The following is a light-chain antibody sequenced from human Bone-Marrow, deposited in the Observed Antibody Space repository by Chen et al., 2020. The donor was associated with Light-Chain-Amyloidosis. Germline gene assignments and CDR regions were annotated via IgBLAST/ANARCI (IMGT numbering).Light chain of an antibody. Sequence: DIQMTQSPSSLSASVGDRVTITCRASQTINNYLTWYQRKPGKAPRLLIYGATSLQSGVPSRFSGSGSGTDFTLTISILQPEDVATYYCQQSYSTPLFTFGPGTKVDIK. V-gene: IGKV1-39*01. J-gene: IGKJ3*01. CDR2: GAT. CDR3: QQSYSTPLFT. CDR1: QTINNY.